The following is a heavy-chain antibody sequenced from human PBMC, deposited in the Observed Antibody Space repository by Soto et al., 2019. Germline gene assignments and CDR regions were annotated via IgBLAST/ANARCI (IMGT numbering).Heavy chain of an antibody. V-gene: IGHV1-8*01. Sequence: QVQLVQSGAEVKKPGASVKVSCKASGYTFTSYDINWVRQATGQGLEWMGWMNPNSGNTGYAQKFQGRVTMTRNTSISTAYMELSSLRSEDTAVYYCAVGYCSGGSCLDAFDICGQGTMVTVSS. D-gene: IGHD2-15*01. CDR3: AVGYCSGGSCLDAFDI. CDR2: MNPNSGNT. CDR1: GYTFTSYD. J-gene: IGHJ3*02.